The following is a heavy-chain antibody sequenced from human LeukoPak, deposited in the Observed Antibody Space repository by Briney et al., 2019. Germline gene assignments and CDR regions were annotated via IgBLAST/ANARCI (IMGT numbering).Heavy chain of an antibody. V-gene: IGHV4-34*01. D-gene: IGHD6-19*01. CDR2: INHSGST. CDR1: GGSFSGYY. Sequence: SETLSLTCAVYGGSFSGYYWSWIRQPPGKGLEWIGEINHSGSTNYNPSLKSRVTISVDTSKNQFSLKLSSVTAADTAAYYCARDSSGWYHRGFDYWGQGTLVTVSS. CDR3: ARDSSGWYHRGFDY. J-gene: IGHJ4*02.